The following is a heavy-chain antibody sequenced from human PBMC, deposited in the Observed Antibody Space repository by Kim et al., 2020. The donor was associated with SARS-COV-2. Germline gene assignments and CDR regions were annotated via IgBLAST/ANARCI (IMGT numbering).Heavy chain of an antibody. J-gene: IGHJ1*01. Sequence: SQTLSLTCAISGDSVSSNSAAWNWVRQSPSRGLEWLGRTYYRSKWYYYYSLSVKSRIVIIPDTSKNQFSLQLTSVTPEDTAVYYCVRGVQYWGQGTLVTVSS. V-gene: IGHV6-1*01. CDR1: GDSVSSNSAA. CDR3: VRGVQY. CDR2: TYYRSKWYY.